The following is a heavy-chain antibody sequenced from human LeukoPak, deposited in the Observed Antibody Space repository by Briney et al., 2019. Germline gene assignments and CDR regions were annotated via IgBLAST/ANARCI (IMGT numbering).Heavy chain of an antibody. J-gene: IGHJ5*02. CDR1: GYTFTNHW. Sequence: GGSLNISCKASGYTFTNHWIAWVRQMPGKGLEWMGIIYPGDSDTRYSPSFQGQVSISADKSITTAYLQWSSLKASDTAMYYCARSGHGSGTGWFDPWGQGTLVTVPS. D-gene: IGHD3-10*01. CDR3: ARSGHGSGTGWFDP. V-gene: IGHV5-51*01. CDR2: IYPGDSDT.